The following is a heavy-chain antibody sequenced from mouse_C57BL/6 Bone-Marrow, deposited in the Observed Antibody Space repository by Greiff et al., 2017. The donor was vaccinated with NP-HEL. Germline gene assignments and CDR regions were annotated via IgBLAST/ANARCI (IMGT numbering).Heavy chain of an antibody. D-gene: IGHD2-3*01. CDR2: IYPRSGNT. Sequence: VQLQQSGAELARPGASVKLSCKASGYTFTSYGISWVKQRTGQGLEWIGEIYPRSGNTYYNEKLKGKATLTADKSSSTAYIELRSLTSEDSAVYFCARQGYYPLYYAMDYWGQGTSVTVSS. CDR1: GYTFTSYG. J-gene: IGHJ4*01. CDR3: ARQGYYPLYYAMDY. V-gene: IGHV1-81*01.